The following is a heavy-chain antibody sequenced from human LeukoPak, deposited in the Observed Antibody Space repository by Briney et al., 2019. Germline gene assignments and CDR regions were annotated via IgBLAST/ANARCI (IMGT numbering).Heavy chain of an antibody. D-gene: IGHD3-3*01. J-gene: IGHJ4*02. CDR3: ARDAMEYYFDY. CDR2: IWYDGSNK. V-gene: IGHV3-33*08. Sequence: GRSLRLSCAASGFTFSSYGMHWVRQAPGKGLDWVAVIWYDGSNKYYADSVKGRFTISRDNSKNTLYLQMNSLRAEDTAVYYCARDAMEYYFDYWGQGTLVTVSS. CDR1: GFTFSSYG.